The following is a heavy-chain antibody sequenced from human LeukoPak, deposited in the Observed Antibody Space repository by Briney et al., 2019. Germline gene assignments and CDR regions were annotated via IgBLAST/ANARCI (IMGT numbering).Heavy chain of an antibody. V-gene: IGHV4-39*01. CDR2: IYYTGNT. Sequence: SETLSLTCTVSGVSIITSNSYWGWIRQPPGKGLEWIGSIYYTGNTYYNASLKSQVSISIDTSKNRFSLRLTSVTAADTAVYFCARQTGSGLFILPGGQGTLVTVSS. J-gene: IGHJ4*02. D-gene: IGHD3/OR15-3a*01. CDR3: ARQTGSGLFILP. CDR1: GVSIITSNSY.